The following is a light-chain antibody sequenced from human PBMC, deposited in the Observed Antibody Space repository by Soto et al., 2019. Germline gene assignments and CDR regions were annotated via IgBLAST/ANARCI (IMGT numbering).Light chain of an antibody. CDR1: SSDVGGYNY. CDR2: DVN. V-gene: IGLV2-14*03. J-gene: IGLJ2*01. Sequence: QCVLTQAASMSGSPGQSISISCTGTSSDVGGYNYVSWYRQHPGKAPKLMIYDVNNRPSGVSNRFSGSKSGNTASLTISGLQAEDEADYYCSSHSSSSTLVVFGGGTKLTVL. CDR3: SSHSSSSTLVV.